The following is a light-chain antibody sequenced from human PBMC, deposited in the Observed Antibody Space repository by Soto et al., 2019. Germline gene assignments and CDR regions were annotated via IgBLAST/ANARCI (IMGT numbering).Light chain of an antibody. V-gene: IGLV2-14*01. CDR3: SSYISISTLMV. CDR2: DVS. CDR1: SSDVGGYNY. Sequence: QSALTQPASVSGSPGQSITISCTGTSSDVGGYNYVSWYQQHPGKAPKLMIYDVSNRPSGVSNRFSGSKSGNTASLTISGLQAEDEAEYYVSSYISISTLMVCRGGTKLTVL. J-gene: IGLJ2*01.